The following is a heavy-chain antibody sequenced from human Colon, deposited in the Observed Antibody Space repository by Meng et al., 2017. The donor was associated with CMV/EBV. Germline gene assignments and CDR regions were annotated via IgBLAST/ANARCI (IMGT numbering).Heavy chain of an antibody. CDR1: YPFTAYS. Sequence: YPFTAYSLHWVRQAPGPGLEWMGWIKPNGGGTGYAQTFQGRVSMTRDTSTTTAYLEVNRLTSDDTATYYCARVKCGTTSCSQGLDPWGQGTLVTVSS. CDR3: ARVKCGTTSCSQGLDP. V-gene: IGHV1-2*02. D-gene: IGHD1-1*01. CDR2: IKPNGGGT. J-gene: IGHJ5*02.